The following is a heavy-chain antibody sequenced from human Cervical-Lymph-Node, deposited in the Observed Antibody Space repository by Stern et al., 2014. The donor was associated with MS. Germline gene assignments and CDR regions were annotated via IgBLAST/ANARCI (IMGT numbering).Heavy chain of an antibody. Sequence: QLQLQESGPGLVKPSETLSLTCTVSGYSISSGYYWGWIRQPPGKGLEWIGPIYHSGSTYYNPSLKSRVTISVDTSKNQFSLKLTSVTAADTAVYYCAREEQQLVHGNWFDPWGQGTLVTVSS. D-gene: IGHD6-13*01. CDR3: AREEQQLVHGNWFDP. V-gene: IGHV4-38-2*02. CDR1: GYSISSGYY. CDR2: IYHSGST. J-gene: IGHJ5*02.